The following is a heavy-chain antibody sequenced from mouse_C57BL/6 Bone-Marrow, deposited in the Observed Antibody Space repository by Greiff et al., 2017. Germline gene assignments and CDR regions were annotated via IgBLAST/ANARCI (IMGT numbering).Heavy chain of an antibody. J-gene: IGHJ4*01. CDR2: INPNNGGT. Sequence: VQLQQSGPELVKPGASVKISCKASGYTFTDYYMNWVKQSHGKSLEWIGDINPNNGGTSYNQKFKGKATLTVDKSSSTAYMELRSLTSEDSAFYYCARKGGDYWGQGTSVTVSS. CDR1: GYTFTDYY. CDR3: ARKGGDY. V-gene: IGHV1-26*01.